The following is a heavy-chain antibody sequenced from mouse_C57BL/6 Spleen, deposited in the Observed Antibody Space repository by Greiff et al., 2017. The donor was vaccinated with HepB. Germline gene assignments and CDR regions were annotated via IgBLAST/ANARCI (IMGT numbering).Heavy chain of an antibody. CDR2: IDPNSGGT. CDR3: AGDDGYYAYFDY. J-gene: IGHJ2*01. V-gene: IGHV1-72*01. D-gene: IGHD2-3*01. Sequence: VKQRPGRGLEWIGRIDPNSGGTKYNEKFKSKATLTVDKPSSTAYMQLSSLTSEDSAVYYCAGDDGYYAYFDYWGQGTTLTVSS.